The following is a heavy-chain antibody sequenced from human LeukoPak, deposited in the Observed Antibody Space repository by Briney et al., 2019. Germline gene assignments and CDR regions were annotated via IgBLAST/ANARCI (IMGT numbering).Heavy chain of an antibody. V-gene: IGHV3-30*03. CDR2: ISYDGSNK. Sequence: GRSLRLSCAASGFTFSSYGMHWVRQAPGKGLEWVAVISYDGSNKYYADSVKGRFTISRDNSKNTLYLQMNSLRAEDTAVYYCAGGRGYSYGGFDYWGQGTLVTVSS. CDR1: GFTFSSYG. D-gene: IGHD5-18*01. J-gene: IGHJ4*02. CDR3: AGGRGYSYGGFDY.